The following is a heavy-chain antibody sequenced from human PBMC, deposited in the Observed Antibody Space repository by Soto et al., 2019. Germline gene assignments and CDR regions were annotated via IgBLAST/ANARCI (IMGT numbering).Heavy chain of an antibody. CDR1: GFTFSVYA. J-gene: IGHJ4*02. V-gene: IGHV3-23*01. Sequence: EVRLLESGGGLVQPGGSLRLSCAASGFTFSVYAMSWGRQAPGKGLEWVGGISGSGDSTHYADSVKGRFTVSRDNSMSMLYLQPNSLRAEDTAIYYCAKALYGGFTYWGQGTLVTVSS. D-gene: IGHD3-10*01. CDR2: ISGSGDST. CDR3: AKALYGGFTY.